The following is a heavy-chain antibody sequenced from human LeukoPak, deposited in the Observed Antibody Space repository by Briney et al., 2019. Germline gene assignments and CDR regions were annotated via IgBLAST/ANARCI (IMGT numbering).Heavy chain of an antibody. Sequence: PGGSLRLSCAASGFTFSSYAMSWVRQAPGKGLEWVSAISGSGGSTYYADSVKGRFTISRDNSKNTLYLQMNSLRAEDTAVYYCASPPPDYGGNSWRPYFDYWGQGTLVTVSP. J-gene: IGHJ4*02. CDR1: GFTFSSYA. V-gene: IGHV3-23*01. CDR2: ISGSGGST. CDR3: ASPPPDYGGNSWRPYFDY. D-gene: IGHD4-23*01.